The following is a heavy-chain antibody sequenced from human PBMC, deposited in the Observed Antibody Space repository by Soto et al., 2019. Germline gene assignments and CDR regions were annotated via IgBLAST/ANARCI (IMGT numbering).Heavy chain of an antibody. CDR1: GGSISSSSYY. J-gene: IGHJ4*02. CDR3: ARQLAARQVGSYFDY. CDR2: IYYSGST. Sequence: SETLSLTCTVSGGSISSSSYYWGWIRQPPGKGLEWIGSIYYSGSTYYNPSLKSRVTISVDTSKNQFSLKLSSVTAADTAVYYCARQLAARQVGSYFDYWGQGTLVTVSS. V-gene: IGHV4-39*01. D-gene: IGHD6-6*01.